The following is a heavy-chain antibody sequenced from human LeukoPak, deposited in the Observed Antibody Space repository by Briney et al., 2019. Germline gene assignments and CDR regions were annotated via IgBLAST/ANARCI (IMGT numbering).Heavy chain of an antibody. CDR1: GFTFSDYN. Sequence: GGSLRLSCAASGFTFSDYNMNWVRQAPGKGLEWVSYISSSSTTIFYADSVKGRFTISRDNAKNSLFLQMNGLRDEDTALYYCARERVIAAAGDGFDSWGQGTLVTVSS. J-gene: IGHJ4*02. D-gene: IGHD2-21*01. CDR2: ISSSSTTI. CDR3: ARERVIAAAGDGFDS. V-gene: IGHV3-48*02.